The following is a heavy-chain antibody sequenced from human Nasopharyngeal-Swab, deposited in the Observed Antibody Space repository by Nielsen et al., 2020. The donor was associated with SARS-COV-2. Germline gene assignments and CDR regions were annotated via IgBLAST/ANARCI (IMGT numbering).Heavy chain of an antibody. Sequence: SETLSLTCAGYGGSFSGYYWAWVRQSPGKGLEWIGEINPSGITKYNPSLKSRVTLSVDTSKNQFSLRLNSVTAADTAVYYCARAMIRGEWDYWGQGNLVTVSS. V-gene: IGHV4-34*01. CDR1: GGSFSGYY. CDR2: INPSGIT. D-gene: IGHD3-10*01. J-gene: IGHJ4*02. CDR3: ARAMIRGEWDY.